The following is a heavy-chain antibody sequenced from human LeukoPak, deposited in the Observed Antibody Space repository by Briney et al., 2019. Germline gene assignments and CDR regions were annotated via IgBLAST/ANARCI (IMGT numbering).Heavy chain of an antibody. D-gene: IGHD5-12*01. Sequence: SKTLSLTCSVSGGSIRNFYWSWIRQPPGKGLEWIGHIYNSGSTNYNPYLKNGLSISLDTYNNQFSQKLSSVHAPDSTVYYCWRHAGGYSSDYWGQGTLVTVSS. CDR2: IYNSGST. V-gene: IGHV4-59*08. J-gene: IGHJ4*02. CDR1: GGSIRNFY. CDR3: WRHAGGYSSDY.